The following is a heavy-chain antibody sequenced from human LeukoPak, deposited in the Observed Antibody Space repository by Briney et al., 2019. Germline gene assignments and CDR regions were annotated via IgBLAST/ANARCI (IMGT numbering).Heavy chain of an antibody. J-gene: IGHJ4*02. V-gene: IGHV1-18*01. CDR1: GGTFSSYA. CDR3: ARLNYYDSSGYPDFDY. Sequence: ASVKVSCKASGGTFSSYAISWVRQAPGQGLEWMGWISAYNGNTNYAQKLQGRVTMTTDTSTSTAYMELRSLRSDDTAVYYCARLNYYDSSGYPDFDYWGQGTLVTVSS. D-gene: IGHD3-22*01. CDR2: ISAYNGNT.